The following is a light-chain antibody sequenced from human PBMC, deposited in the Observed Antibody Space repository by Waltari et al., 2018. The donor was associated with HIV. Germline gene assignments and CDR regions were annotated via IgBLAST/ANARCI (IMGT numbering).Light chain of an antibody. Sequence: QSALTQSASVSGSPGQSITISCTGTGSYIGGYNYVSWYQQQPGKAPKLLIYDVTDRPSGISDRFSGSKSGNTASLTISGLQAEDEADYYCSSYTISSTVVFGGGTKLTVL. CDR3: SSYTISSTVV. CDR2: DVT. J-gene: IGLJ2*01. V-gene: IGLV2-14*03. CDR1: GSYIGGYNY.